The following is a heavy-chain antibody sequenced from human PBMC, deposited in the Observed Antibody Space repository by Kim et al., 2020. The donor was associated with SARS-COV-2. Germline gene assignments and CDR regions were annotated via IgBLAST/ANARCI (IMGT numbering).Heavy chain of an antibody. Sequence: SETLSLTCAVYGGSFSGYYWSWIRQPPGKGLEWIGEINHSGSTNYNPSLKSRVTISVDTSKNQFSLKLSSVTAADTAVYYCANQIRGDTAMNNWFDPCG. CDR1: GGSFSGYY. CDR3: ANQIRGDTAMNNWFDP. V-gene: IGHV4-34*01. CDR2: INHSGST. J-gene: IGHJ5*02. D-gene: IGHD5-18*01.